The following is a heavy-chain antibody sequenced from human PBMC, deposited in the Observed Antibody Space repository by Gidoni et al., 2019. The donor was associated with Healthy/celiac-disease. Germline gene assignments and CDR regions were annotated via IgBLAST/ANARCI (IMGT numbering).Heavy chain of an antibody. CDR2: IRSKANSYAT. J-gene: IGHJ6*03. CDR1: GFTFGASA. V-gene: IGHV3-73*01. CDR3: TRAITMVRGVIITGKDYYYYMDV. D-gene: IGHD3-10*01. Sequence: EVQLVESGGGLVQPGGSLKLSCAASGFTFGASAMHWVRQASGKGLEWVGRIRSKANSYATAYAASVKGRFTISRDDSKNTAYLQMNSLKTEDTAVYYCTRAITMVRGVIITGKDYYYYMDVWGKGTTVTVSS.